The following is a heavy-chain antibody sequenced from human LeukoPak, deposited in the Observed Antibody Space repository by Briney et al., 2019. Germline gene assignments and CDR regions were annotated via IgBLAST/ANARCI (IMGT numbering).Heavy chain of an antibody. V-gene: IGHV5-51*01. CDR3: ATYCSSTSCSRANWFDP. J-gene: IGHJ5*02. Sequence: GESLKISCKGSGYSFTSYWIGWVRQLPGKGLEWMGIIYPGDSDTRYSPSYQGQVTISADKSISTAYLQWSSLKASDTAMYYCATYCSSTSCSRANWFDPWGQGTLVTVSS. D-gene: IGHD2-2*01. CDR1: GYSFTSYW. CDR2: IYPGDSDT.